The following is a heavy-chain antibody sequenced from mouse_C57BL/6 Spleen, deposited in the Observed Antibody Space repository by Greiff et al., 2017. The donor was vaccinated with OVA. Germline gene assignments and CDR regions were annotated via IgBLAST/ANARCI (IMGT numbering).Heavy chain of an antibody. J-gene: IGHJ2*01. CDR3: ARREANYFDY. CDR1: GYTFTSYW. CDR2: IDPSDSYT. Sequence: QVQLQQPGAELVRPGTSVKLSCKASGYTFTSYWMHWVKQRPGQGLVWIGVIDPSDSYTNYNQKFKGKATLTVDTSSSTAYMQLSSLTSEDSAVYYCARREANYFDYWGQGTTLTVSS. V-gene: IGHV1-59*01.